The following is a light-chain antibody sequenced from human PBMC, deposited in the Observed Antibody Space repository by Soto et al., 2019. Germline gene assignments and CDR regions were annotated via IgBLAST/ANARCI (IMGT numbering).Light chain of an antibody. CDR2: DVS. Sequence: DIQMTQSPSTLAASAGDTVTMTCRSSSKWLAWYQKKPGKAPKLLIYDVSNLERGVPPRFSGSSSGAESTLTITGLQPDDLGTYYCQHTTDFTFGQGTKVEIK. J-gene: IGKJ2*01. CDR1: SSKW. CDR3: QHTTDFT. V-gene: IGKV1-5*01.